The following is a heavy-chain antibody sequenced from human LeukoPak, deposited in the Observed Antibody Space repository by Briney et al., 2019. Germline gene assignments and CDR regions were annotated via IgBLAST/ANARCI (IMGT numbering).Heavy chain of an antibody. J-gene: IGHJ4*02. D-gene: IGHD6-6*01. V-gene: IGHV3-53*01. CDR1: GFTVSSNY. CDR2: IYSGGST. CDR3: ARNQRSSSSHFDY. Sequence: QPGGSLRLSCAASGFTVSSNYMSWVRQAPGKGLEWVSVIYSGGSTYYADSVKGRFTVSRDNAENSLYLQINSLRAEDTAVYYCARNQRSSSSHFDYWGQGTLVTVSS.